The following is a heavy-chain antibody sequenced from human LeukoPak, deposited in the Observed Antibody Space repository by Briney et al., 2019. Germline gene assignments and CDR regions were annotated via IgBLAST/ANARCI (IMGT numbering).Heavy chain of an antibody. J-gene: IGHJ4*02. CDR1: GGSISSSSYY. CDR3: ARHNLEWLLYVDY. D-gene: IGHD3-3*01. V-gene: IGHV4-39*01. CDR2: IYYSGIT. Sequence: SETLSLXCTVSGGSISSSSYYWGWSRQPPGKGPEWIGSIYYSGITYYNPPLKSRVTISVDTSKNQFSLKLSSVTAADTAVYYCARHNLEWLLYVDYWGQGTLVTVSS.